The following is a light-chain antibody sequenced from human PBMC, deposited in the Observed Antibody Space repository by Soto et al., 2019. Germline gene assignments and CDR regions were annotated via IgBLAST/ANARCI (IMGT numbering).Light chain of an antibody. J-gene: IGKJ5*01. V-gene: IGKV3-15*01. CDR1: QSVSSN. CDR3: QQSSNWPPSIT. CDR2: AVS. Sequence: EILMTQSPATLSVSPGERATLSCRASQSVSSNLAWYQQKPGQAPRLLIYAVSTRPTGIPARFSGSGSGTDFTLTISSLEPEDFAVYYCQQSSNWPPSITFGQGTRLEIK.